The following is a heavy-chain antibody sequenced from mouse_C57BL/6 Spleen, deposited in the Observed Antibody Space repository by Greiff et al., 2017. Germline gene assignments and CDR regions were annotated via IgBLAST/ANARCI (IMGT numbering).Heavy chain of an antibody. J-gene: IGHJ3*01. CDR2: ISDGGSYT. CDR1: GFTFSSYA. CDR3: ASDQGYYSSYRAWFAY. V-gene: IGHV5-4*01. Sequence: DVLLVESGGGLVKPGGSLKLSCAASGFTFSSYAMSWVRQTPEKRLEWVATISDGGSYTYYPDNVKGRFTISRDNAKNNLYLKMCHLKSEDTAMYYCASDQGYYSSYRAWFAYWGQGTLVTVSA. D-gene: IGHD2-5*01.